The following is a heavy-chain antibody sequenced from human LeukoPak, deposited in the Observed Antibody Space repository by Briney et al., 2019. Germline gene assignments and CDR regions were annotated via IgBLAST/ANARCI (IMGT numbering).Heavy chain of an antibody. J-gene: IGHJ6*03. CDR2: ISGSGGST. D-gene: IGHD3-10*01. Sequence: GGSLRLSCVASGFTFSTYGMSWVRQALGKGLEWVSAISGSGGSTYYADSVKGRFTISRDNSKNTLYLQMNSLRAEDTAVYYCAKGSPYGSGSYYYYYYYMDVWGKGTTVTISS. CDR1: GFTFSTYG. V-gene: IGHV3-23*01. CDR3: AKGSPYGSGSYYYYYYYMDV.